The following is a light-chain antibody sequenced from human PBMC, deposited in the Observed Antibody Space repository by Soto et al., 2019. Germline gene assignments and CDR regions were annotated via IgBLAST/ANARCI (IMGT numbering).Light chain of an antibody. V-gene: IGKV3-11*01. CDR1: QSVSSY. CDR3: QQRSNWPPT. CDR2: DAS. J-gene: IGKJ3*01. Sequence: EIVLTQSPATLSLSPGERATLSCRASQSVSSYLAWYQQKPGPAPRLLIYDASNRATGIPARFSGSGSGTDFTLTISSLEPEDFAVYYGQQRSNWPPTFGPGTKVDIK.